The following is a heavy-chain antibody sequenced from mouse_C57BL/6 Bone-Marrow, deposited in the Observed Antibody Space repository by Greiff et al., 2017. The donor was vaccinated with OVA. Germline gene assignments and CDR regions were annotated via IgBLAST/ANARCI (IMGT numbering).Heavy chain of an antibody. D-gene: IGHD1-1*01. Sequence: QVQLQQSGAELVKPGASVKMSCKASGYTFTSYWITWVKQRPGQGLEWIGDIYPGSGSTNYNEKFKSKATLTVDTSSSTAYMQLSSLTSEDSAVYYCARRAIGYYGTWFAYWGQGTLVTVSA. V-gene: IGHV1-55*01. CDR2: IYPGSGST. CDR1: GYTFTSYW. J-gene: IGHJ3*01. CDR3: ARRAIGYYGTWFAY.